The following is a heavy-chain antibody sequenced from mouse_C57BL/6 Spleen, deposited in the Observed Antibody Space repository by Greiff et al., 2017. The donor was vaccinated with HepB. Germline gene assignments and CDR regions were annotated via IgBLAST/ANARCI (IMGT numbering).Heavy chain of an antibody. CDR2: IYPSDSET. D-gene: IGHD4-1*01. Sequence: QVHVKQSGAELVRPGSSVKLSCKASGYTFTSYWMDWVKQRPGQGLEWIGNIYPSDSETHYNQKFKDKATLTVDKSSSTAYMQLSSLTSEDSAVYYCARRDWAYYFDYWGQGTTLTVSS. CDR1: GYTFTSYW. J-gene: IGHJ2*01. V-gene: IGHV1-61*01. CDR3: ARRDWAYYFDY.